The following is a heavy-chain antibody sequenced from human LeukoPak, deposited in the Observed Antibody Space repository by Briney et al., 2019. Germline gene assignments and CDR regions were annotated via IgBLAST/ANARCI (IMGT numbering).Heavy chain of an antibody. CDR1: GGSISSGGYY. CDR2: IYHSGST. J-gene: IGHJ4*02. CDR3: ARTSQYSSSPYFDY. V-gene: IGHV4-30-2*01. D-gene: IGHD6-13*01. Sequence: SGTLSLTCAVSGGSISSGGYYWSWIRQPPGKGLEWIGYIYHSGSTYYNPSLKSRVTISVDRSKNQFSLKLSSVTAADTAVYYCARTSQYSSSPYFDYWGQGTLVTVSS.